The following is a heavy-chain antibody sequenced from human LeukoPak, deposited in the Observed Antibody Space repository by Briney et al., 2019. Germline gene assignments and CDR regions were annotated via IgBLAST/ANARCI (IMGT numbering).Heavy chain of an antibody. J-gene: IGHJ4*02. CDR1: GFTFSSYW. Sequence: PGGSLRLSCAASGFTFSSYWMSWVRQAPGKGLEWEANIKQDGSEKYYVDSVKGRFTISRDNAKNSLYLQMNSLRAEDTAVYYCARDQGYCSSTSCATFDYWGQGTLVTVSS. V-gene: IGHV3-7*01. D-gene: IGHD2-2*01. CDR3: ARDQGYCSSTSCATFDY. CDR2: IKQDGSEK.